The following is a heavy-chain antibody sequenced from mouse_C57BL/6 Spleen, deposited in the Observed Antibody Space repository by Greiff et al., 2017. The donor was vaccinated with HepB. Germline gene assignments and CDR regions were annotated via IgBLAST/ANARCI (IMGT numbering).Heavy chain of an antibody. CDR1: GYTFTEYT. Sequence: QVQLQQSGAELVKPGASVKLSCKASGYTFTEYTIYWVKQRSGQGLEWIGWFYPGSGSIKCNEKFKDKATLTADKSSSTVYMELSRLTSEDSAVYFCARHEGNDYDGDYAMDYWGQGTSVTVSS. D-gene: IGHD2-4*01. CDR2: FYPGSGSI. CDR3: ARHEGNDYDGDYAMDY. V-gene: IGHV1-62-2*01. J-gene: IGHJ4*01.